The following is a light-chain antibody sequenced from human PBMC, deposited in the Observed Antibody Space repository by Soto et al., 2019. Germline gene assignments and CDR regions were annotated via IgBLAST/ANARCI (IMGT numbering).Light chain of an antibody. CDR1: QSISSY. CDR3: QQSYSTPQT. J-gene: IGKJ1*01. CDR2: AAS. Sequence: DIQMTQSPSSLSASLGERVTITCRASQSISSYLNWYQQKPGKAPKLLIYAASSLQSGVPSRFSGSGSGTDFTLTISNLQPEDFATYYCQQSYSTPQTFGQGPKVDIK. V-gene: IGKV1-39*01.